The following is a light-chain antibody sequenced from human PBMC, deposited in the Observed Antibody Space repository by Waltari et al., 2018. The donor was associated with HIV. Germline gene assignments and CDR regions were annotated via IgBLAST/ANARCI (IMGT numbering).Light chain of an antibody. V-gene: IGLV2-23*01. Sequence: QSALTQPASVSGSPGQSITISCPGTSSDVGSYNLGSWYQQHPGKAPKPMIYEGSKRPSGVSNRFSGSKSGNTASLTISGLQAEDEADYYCCSYAGSSTSVVFGGGTKLTVL. J-gene: IGLJ2*01. CDR2: EGS. CDR3: CSYAGSSTSVV. CDR1: SSDVGSYNL.